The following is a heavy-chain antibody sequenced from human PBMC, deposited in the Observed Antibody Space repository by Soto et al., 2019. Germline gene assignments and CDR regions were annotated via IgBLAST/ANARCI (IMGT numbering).Heavy chain of an antibody. J-gene: IGHJ4*02. CDR1: GFTFSSYA. CDR3: AKDGYCSGGSCYLTYSDY. CDR2: ISGSGGST. Sequence: PGGSLRLSCAASGFTFSSYAMSWVRQAPGKGLEWVSAISGSGGSTYYADSVKGRFTISRDNSKNTLYLQMNSLRAEDTAVYYCAKDGYCSGGSCYLTYSDYWGQGTLVTVSS. V-gene: IGHV3-23*01. D-gene: IGHD2-15*01.